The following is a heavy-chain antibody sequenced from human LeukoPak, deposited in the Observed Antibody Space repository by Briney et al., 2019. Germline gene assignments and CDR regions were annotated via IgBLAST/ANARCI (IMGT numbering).Heavy chain of an antibody. CDR2: IYSGGSR. CDR3: ATRKGGYSYGYSDY. CDR1: GFTVSSNY. Sequence: VGSLRLSCAASGFTVSSNYMSWVRQAPGKGLEWVSVIYSGGSRYYADSVKGRFTISRDNSKNTLYLQMNSLRAEDTAVYYCATRKGGYSYGYSDYWGQGTLVTVSS. D-gene: IGHD5-18*01. V-gene: IGHV3-53*01. J-gene: IGHJ4*02.